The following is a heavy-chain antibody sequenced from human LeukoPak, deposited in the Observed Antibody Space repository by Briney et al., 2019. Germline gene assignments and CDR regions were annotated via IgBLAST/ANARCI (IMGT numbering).Heavy chain of an antibody. V-gene: IGHV3-30*04. CDR2: ISYDGGNK. Sequence: GRSLRLSCAASGFTFSSYAMHWVRQAPGKGLEWVAVISYDGGNKYYADSVKGRFTISRDNSKNTLYLQMNSLRAEDTAVYYCARDQRYDILTGYSYYFDYWGQGTLVTVSS. CDR3: ARDQRYDILTGYSYYFDY. J-gene: IGHJ4*02. CDR1: GFTFSSYA. D-gene: IGHD3-9*01.